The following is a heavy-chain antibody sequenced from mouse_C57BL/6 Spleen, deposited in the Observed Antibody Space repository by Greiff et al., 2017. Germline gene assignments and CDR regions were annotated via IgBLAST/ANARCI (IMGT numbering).Heavy chain of an antibody. Sequence: VQLQQPGAELVRPGTSVKLSCKASGYTFTSYWMHWVKQRPGQGLEWIGVIDPSDSYTNYNQKFKGKATLTVDTSSSTAYMQRSSLTSEDSAVYYCAPYGYDVAYWGQGTLVTVSA. J-gene: IGHJ3*01. CDR1: GYTFTSYW. CDR3: APYGYDVAY. CDR2: IDPSDSYT. D-gene: IGHD2-2*01. V-gene: IGHV1-59*01.